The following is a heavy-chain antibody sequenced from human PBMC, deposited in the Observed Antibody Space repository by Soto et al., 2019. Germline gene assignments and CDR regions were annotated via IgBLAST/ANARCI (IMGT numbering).Heavy chain of an antibody. CDR2: IYHSGST. CDR3: AQNGERQYYDSSGYLRWFDP. J-gene: IGHJ5*02. V-gene: IGHV4-38-2*01. CDR1: GYSISSGYY. D-gene: IGHD3-22*01. Sequence: SETLSLTCAVSGYSISSGYYWGWIRQPPGKGLEWIGSIYHSGSTYYNPSLKSRVTISVDTSKNPFSLKLSSVTAADTAVYYCAQNGERQYYDSSGYLRWFDPWGQGTPVTVS.